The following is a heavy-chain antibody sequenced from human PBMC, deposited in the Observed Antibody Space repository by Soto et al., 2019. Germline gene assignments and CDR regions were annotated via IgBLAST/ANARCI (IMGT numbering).Heavy chain of an antibody. D-gene: IGHD1-26*01. Sequence: PGGSLRLSCAASGFTFSTYAMSWVRQAPGKGLEWASAISGSGSNTYYADSVKGRFTISRDDSKSTLYLQMNSLRAEDTAVYYCARDTSKRYYTLFYYFAYWGQETLVTV. CDR1: GFTFSTYA. CDR3: ARDTSKRYYTLFYYFAY. CDR2: ISGSGSNT. J-gene: IGHJ4*02. V-gene: IGHV3-23*01.